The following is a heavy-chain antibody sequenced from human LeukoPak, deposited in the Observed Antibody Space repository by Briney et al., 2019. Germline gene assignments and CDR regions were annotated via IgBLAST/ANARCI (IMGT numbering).Heavy chain of an antibody. J-gene: IGHJ4*02. CDR2: INHSGST. V-gene: IGHV4-34*01. CDR3: ARAYYSTSWYPY. Sequence: SETLSLTCAVYGGSFSGYYWSWIRQPPGKGLEWIGEINHSGSTNYNPSLKSRVTISVDTSKNQFSLNLSSVTAADTAVYYRARAYYSTSWYPYWGQGTLVTVSS. D-gene: IGHD6-13*01. CDR1: GGSFSGYY.